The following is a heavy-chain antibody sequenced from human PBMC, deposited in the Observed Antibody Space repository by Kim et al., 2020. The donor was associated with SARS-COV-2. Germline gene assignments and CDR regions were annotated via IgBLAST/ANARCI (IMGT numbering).Heavy chain of an antibody. J-gene: IGHJ6*02. V-gene: IGHV1-2*06. CDR2: INPNSGGT. CDR3: ARGYQLHTYGMDV. Sequence: ASVKVSCKASGYTFTGYYMHWVRHAPGQGLEWMGRINPNSGGTNYAQKFQGRVTMTRDTSISTAYMELSRLTSDDTALYYCARGYQLHTYGMDVWGQGTTVTVSS. CDR1: GYTFTGYY. D-gene: IGHD2-2*01.